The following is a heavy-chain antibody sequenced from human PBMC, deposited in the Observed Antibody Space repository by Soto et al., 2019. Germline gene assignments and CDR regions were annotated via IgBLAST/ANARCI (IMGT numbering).Heavy chain of an antibody. J-gene: IGHJ4*02. V-gene: IGHV4-4*07. D-gene: IGHD4-17*01. CDR2: IFASRTT. CDR3: SRGTFETTSPFY. Sequence: SETLSLPGTISDGSISNDRWSWDRQPAGKGLEWLGRIFASRTTNYNPSLQSRVTMLVDTSKNQFSLTMTSLAAADTAVYYCSRGTFETTSPFYWGQGIPVTVSS. CDR1: DGSISNDR.